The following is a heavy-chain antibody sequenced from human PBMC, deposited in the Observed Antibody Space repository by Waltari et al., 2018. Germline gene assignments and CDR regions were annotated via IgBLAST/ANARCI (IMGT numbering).Heavy chain of an antibody. J-gene: IGHJ4*02. CDR3: AGHMPYYDSIYYFDY. Sequence: QLQLQESCPGLVQPSETLSLTCSFSCGSISSSSFFWGCIRQPQGKGLKGVGGLYYTGTTYANTSLKRGITISAATSKNQFTLKLSSVTAATTAVYYCAGHMPYYDSIYYFDYWGQGTLVTVSS. D-gene: IGHD3-3*01. CDR2: LYYTGTT. CDR1: CGSISSSSFF. V-gene: IGHV4-39*01.